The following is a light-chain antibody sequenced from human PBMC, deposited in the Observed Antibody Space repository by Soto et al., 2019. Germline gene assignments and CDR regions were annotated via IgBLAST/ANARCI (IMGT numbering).Light chain of an antibody. CDR2: DAS. V-gene: IGKV1-5*01. Sequence: DIPLTQSPSTLSASVGDRVTITCRASQSITTWLAWYQQKPGKAPNLLIHDASTLETGVPSRFSGSGSGTEFTLTITSLQPDDFATYYCQQYNTYWTFGQGTRVEI. CDR1: QSITTW. J-gene: IGKJ1*01. CDR3: QQYNTYWT.